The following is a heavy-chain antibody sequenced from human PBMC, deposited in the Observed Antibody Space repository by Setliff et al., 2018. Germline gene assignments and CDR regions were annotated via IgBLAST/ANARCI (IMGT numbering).Heavy chain of an antibody. Sequence: ASVKVSCKTSGYNFITLGINWVRQAPGQGLEWVGWISPYSGKTDYAQKFQGRVIMTIDSSTTTAYMELKNLRVEDTAIYYCAKDRVPDGKWDFDSSGPGILVTVSS. V-gene: IGHV1-18*01. CDR3: AKDRVPDGKWDFDS. CDR2: ISPYSGKT. CDR1: GYNFITLG. J-gene: IGHJ4*02. D-gene: IGHD2-8*01.